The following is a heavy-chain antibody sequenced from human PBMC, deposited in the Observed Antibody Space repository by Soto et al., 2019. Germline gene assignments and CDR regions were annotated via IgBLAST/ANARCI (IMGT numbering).Heavy chain of an antibody. V-gene: IGHV1-2*02. D-gene: IGHD3-3*01. CDR1: GHTFTAYY. CDR2: INPNSGDT. Sequence: QVQLVQSGAEVKKPGASVKVSCKPSGHTFTAYYIHWVRQAPGQGLEWMGWINPNSGDTNYSQKFQGRVTMTSDTSIRTVYMGLSGLRSDDTAVYYCAGALVRFLDWVPDHYYYTMDVWGQGTTVTVSS. J-gene: IGHJ6*02. CDR3: AGALVRFLDWVPDHYYYTMDV.